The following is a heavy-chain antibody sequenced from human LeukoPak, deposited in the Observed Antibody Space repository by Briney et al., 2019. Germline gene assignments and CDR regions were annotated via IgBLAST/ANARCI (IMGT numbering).Heavy chain of an antibody. J-gene: IGHJ1*01. CDR3: ARGNPYYYDSSGPPAH. CDR2: ISSSSSTI. D-gene: IGHD3-22*01. V-gene: IGHV3-48*04. Sequence: GGSLRLSCAASGFAFSSYSMNWVRQAPGKGLEWVSYISSSSSTIYYADSVKGRFTISRDNAKNSLYLQMNSLRAEDTAVYYCARGNPYYYDSSGPPAHWGQGTLVTVSS. CDR1: GFAFSSYS.